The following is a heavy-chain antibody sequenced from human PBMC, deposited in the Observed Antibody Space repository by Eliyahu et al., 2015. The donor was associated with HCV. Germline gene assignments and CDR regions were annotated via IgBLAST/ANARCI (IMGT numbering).Heavy chain of an antibody. D-gene: IGHD3-16*01. CDR3: VREIRGRTWDWFDA. CDR1: GDSLSXXSVA. CDR2: TYYRSEWNS. V-gene: IGHV6-1*01. J-gene: IGHJ5*02. Sequence: QVQLQQSGPGLVKPSQTLTLTCVISGDSLSXXSVAWNWIRQSQSRGLEWLGRTYYRSEWNSDYAAPVKSRITINADPSRKQVFLQLKSVTPEDMAMYYCVREIRGRTWDWFDAWGQGTLVTVSS.